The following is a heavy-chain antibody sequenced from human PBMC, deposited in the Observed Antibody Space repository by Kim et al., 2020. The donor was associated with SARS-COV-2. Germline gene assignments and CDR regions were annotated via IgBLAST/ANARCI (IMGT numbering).Heavy chain of an antibody. J-gene: IGHJ3*02. CDR2: IYNTGST. CDR1: GGSIGNYY. CDR3: ARERIVGSTGGAFDI. D-gene: IGHD1-26*01. Sequence: SETLSLTCTVSGGSIGNYYWSWIRQPPGKGMEWIGCIYNTGSTSRNPSLKSRGTISVDTSKNQFSLKLSPVTAADTAVYYCARERIVGSTGGAFDIWGQGTMVTVSS. V-gene: IGHV4-59*01.